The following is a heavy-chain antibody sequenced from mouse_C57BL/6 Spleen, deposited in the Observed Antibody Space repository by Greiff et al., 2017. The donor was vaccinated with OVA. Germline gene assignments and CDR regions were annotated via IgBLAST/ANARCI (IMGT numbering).Heavy chain of an antibody. V-gene: IGHV1-81*01. D-gene: IGHD2-1*01. CDR1: GYTFTGYG. CDR3: AGGNYGAY. CDR2: IYPRSGNT. J-gene: IGHJ3*01. Sequence: QVQLKESGAELARPGASVKLSCKASGYTFTGYGISWVKQRTGQGLEWIGEIYPRSGNTYYNEKFKGKATLTADKSSSTAYMELRSLTSEDSAVYFCAGGNYGAYWGQGTLVTVSA.